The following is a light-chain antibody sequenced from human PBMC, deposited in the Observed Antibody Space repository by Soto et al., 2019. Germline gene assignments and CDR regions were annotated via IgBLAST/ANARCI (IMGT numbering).Light chain of an antibody. CDR1: QSVSNK. Sequence: EIVITQSPATLSVSPGERATLSCRASQSVSNKLAWYQQKPGQAPRLLIYGASTRATGIPARFSGSGSGTEFTLTISSLQSEDFAVYYCQQYNNWPPLTFGGGTKVDIK. V-gene: IGKV3-15*01. CDR2: GAS. J-gene: IGKJ4*01. CDR3: QQYNNWPPLT.